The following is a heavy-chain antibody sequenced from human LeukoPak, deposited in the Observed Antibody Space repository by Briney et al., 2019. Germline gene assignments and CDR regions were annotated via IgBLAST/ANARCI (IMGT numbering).Heavy chain of an antibody. CDR3: AKDQGSYYWGDAFNI. J-gene: IGHJ3*02. CDR2: ISYDGSNK. CDR1: GVTFSSYG. D-gene: IGHD1-26*01. V-gene: IGHV3-30*18. Sequence: PGGALRLSCAAAGVTFSSYGMHWGRQAPGKGLEGGAGISYDGSNKYYADSVKGRFTISRDNSKNTLYLQMNSLRAEDTAVYYCAKDQGSYYWGDAFNIWGQGTMVTVSS.